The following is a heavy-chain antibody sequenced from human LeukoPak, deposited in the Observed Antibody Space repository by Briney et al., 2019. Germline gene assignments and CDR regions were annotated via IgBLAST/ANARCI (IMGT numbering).Heavy chain of an antibody. Sequence: GGSLRLPCTASGFIFSNYAMSWVRQAPGKGLEWVSEVRGSGGDTYYADSVKGRFTISRDNSKKMLYLQMSSLRAEDTAVYYCANLGANTRISGDYWGQGTLVTVSS. V-gene: IGHV3-23*01. CDR2: VRGSGGDT. D-gene: IGHD1-20*01. CDR1: GFIFSNYA. J-gene: IGHJ4*02. CDR3: ANLGANTRISGDY.